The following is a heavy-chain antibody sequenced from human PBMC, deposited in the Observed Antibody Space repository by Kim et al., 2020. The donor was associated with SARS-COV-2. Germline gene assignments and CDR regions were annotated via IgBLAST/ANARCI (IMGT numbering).Heavy chain of an antibody. D-gene: IGHD5-12*01. CDR3: ARDEVATTHYYGMDV. CDR1: GFTFSSYE. CDR2: ISSSGSST. Sequence: GGSLRLSCAASGFTFSSYEMNWVRQAPGKGLEWVSYISSSGSSTYYADSVKGRFTISRDNAKNSLYLQMNSLRAEDTAAYYCARDEVATTHYYGMDVWGQGTTVSVSS. V-gene: IGHV3-48*03. J-gene: IGHJ6*02.